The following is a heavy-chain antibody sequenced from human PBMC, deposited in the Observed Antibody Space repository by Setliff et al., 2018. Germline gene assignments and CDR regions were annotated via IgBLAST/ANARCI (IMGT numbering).Heavy chain of an antibody. CDR3: ARSRAPRVVLAADFDL. Sequence: GASVKVSCKASGYIFTSYGFSWVRQAPGQGLEWMGWISPYNGKTNHAQNLQGRVAMTTDTSTSTAYMELRSLRSDDTAVYYCARSRAPRVVLAADFDLWGQGTLVTVSS. CDR1: GYIFTSYG. V-gene: IGHV1-18*01. CDR2: ISPYNGKT. J-gene: IGHJ4*02. D-gene: IGHD3-16*01.